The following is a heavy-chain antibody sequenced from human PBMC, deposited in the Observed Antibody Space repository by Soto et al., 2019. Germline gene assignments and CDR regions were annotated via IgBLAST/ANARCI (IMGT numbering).Heavy chain of an antibody. CDR2: IWYDGSNK. J-gene: IGHJ6*02. Sequence: GGSLRLSCAASGFTFSSYGMHWVRQAPGKGLEWVAVIWYDGSNKYYADSVKGRFTISRDNSKNTLYLQMNSLRAEDTAVYYWARDGRTAMVSYYYYGMDVWGQGTTVTVSS. D-gene: IGHD5-18*01. V-gene: IGHV3-33*01. CDR1: GFTFSSYG. CDR3: ARDGRTAMVSYYYYGMDV.